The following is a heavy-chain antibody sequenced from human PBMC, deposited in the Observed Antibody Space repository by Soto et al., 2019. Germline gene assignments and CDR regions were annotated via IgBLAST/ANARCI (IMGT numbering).Heavy chain of an antibody. CDR1: GGSLSSYP. CDR2: IIPIVGLT. D-gene: IGHD1-26*01. J-gene: IGHJ6*03. Sequence: QVQLLQSGSEVKKPGSSVKVSCRASGGSLSSYPVTWVRQAPGQGLEWMGRIIPIVGLTNYAQKFQGRVTITADNCKATAYMEFSSLLSDDTSFYCFAIPTCGHDACGIYMEVWGKGNMFIISS. V-gene: IGHV1-69*02. CDR3: AIPTCGHDACGIYMEV.